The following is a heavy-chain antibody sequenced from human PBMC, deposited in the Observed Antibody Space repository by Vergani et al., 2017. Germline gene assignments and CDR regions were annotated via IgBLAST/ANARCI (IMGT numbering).Heavy chain of an antibody. CDR2: IYTSGST. V-gene: IGHV4-61*02. J-gene: IGHJ6*03. CDR3: ARGRPYDFWRGREGFYYYYYMDV. Sequence: QVQLQESGPGLVKPSQTPSLTCTVSGGSISSGSYYWSWIRQPAGKGLEWIGRIYTSGSTNYNPSLKSRVTMSVDTSKNQFSLKLSSVTAADTAVYYCARGRPYDFWRGREGFYYYYYMDVWGKGTTVTVSS. CDR1: GGSISSGSYY. D-gene: IGHD3-3*01.